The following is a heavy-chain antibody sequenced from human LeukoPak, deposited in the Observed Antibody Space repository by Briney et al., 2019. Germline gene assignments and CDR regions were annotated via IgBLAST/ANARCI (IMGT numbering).Heavy chain of an antibody. CDR3: ARMNVAGGPKYNWFDP. J-gene: IGHJ5*02. V-gene: IGHV4-39*01. Sequence: SETLSLTRTVSGGSISSSSYYWGWIRQPPGKGLEWIGSIYYSGNTYYNPSLKSRVTISVDTSKNQFSLKLSSVTAADTAVFYCARMNVAGGPKYNWFDPWGQGTLVTVSS. D-gene: IGHD2-15*01. CDR1: GGSISSSSYY. CDR2: IYYSGNT.